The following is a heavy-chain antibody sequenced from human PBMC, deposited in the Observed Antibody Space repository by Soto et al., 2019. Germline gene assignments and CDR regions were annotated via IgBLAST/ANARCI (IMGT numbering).Heavy chain of an antibody. J-gene: IGHJ4*02. Sequence: EVQLLESGGGLVQPRGSLSISWAASGFTFSSYAMSWVRQAPGKGLEWVSAISGSGGSTYYADSVKGRFTISRDNSKNTLYLQMNSLRAEDTAVYYCAKGVWGWVQFRGYFDYWGQGTLVTVSS. D-gene: IGHD1-1*01. CDR3: AKGVWGWVQFRGYFDY. CDR1: GFTFSSYA. V-gene: IGHV3-23*01. CDR2: ISGSGGST.